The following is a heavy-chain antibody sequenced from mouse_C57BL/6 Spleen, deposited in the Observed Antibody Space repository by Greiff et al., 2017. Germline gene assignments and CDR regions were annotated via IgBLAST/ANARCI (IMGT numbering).Heavy chain of an antibody. CDR1: GYAFSSSW. J-gene: IGHJ1*03. D-gene: IGHD1-1*01. Sequence: QVQLQQSGPELVKPGASVKISCKASGYAFSSSWMNWVKQRPGKGLEWIGRIYPGDGDTNYNGKFKGKATLTADKSSSTAYMQLSSLTSEDSAVYFCAREEAYYYGSSPYCDVWGTGTTVTVSS. CDR2: IYPGDGDT. V-gene: IGHV1-82*01. CDR3: AREEAYYYGSSPYCDV.